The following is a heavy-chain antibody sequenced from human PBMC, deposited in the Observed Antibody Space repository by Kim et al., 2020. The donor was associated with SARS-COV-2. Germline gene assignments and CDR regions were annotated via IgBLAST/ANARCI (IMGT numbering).Heavy chain of an antibody. Sequence: KWYNDYAVSVKGRITINPDTSKNEFSLQLNSVTPEDTAVYYCARKNYFDTWGQGTLVTVSS. CDR3: ARKNYFDT. D-gene: IGHD1-7*01. J-gene: IGHJ5*02. CDR2: KWYN. V-gene: IGHV6-1*01.